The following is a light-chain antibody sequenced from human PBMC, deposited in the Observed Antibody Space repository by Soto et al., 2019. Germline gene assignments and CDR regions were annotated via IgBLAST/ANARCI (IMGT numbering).Light chain of an antibody. CDR1: SSYVGGYNY. V-gene: IGLV2-14*01. J-gene: IGLJ1*01. Sequence: QSALTQPASLSGSPGQSITISCTGTSSYVGGYNYVSWYQQHPGKSTKLIIYDVSNRPSGVSNRFSGSKSGNTASLTISGLQAEDEADYYCSSYTSSRTLVFGTGTKLTV. CDR3: SSYTSSRTLV. CDR2: DVS.